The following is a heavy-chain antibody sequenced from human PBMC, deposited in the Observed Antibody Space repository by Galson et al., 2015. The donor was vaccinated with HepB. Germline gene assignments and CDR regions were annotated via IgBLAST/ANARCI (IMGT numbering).Heavy chain of an antibody. Sequence: SVKVSCKASGYTFTGYYMHWVRQAPGQGLEWMGWINPNSGGTNYAQKFQGRVTMTRDTSISTAYMELSRLRSDDTAVYYCARVYCSSTSCFDAFDIWGQGTMVTVSS. V-gene: IGHV1-2*02. CDR1: GYTFTGYY. D-gene: IGHD2-2*01. CDR2: INPNSGGT. J-gene: IGHJ3*02. CDR3: ARVYCSSTSCFDAFDI.